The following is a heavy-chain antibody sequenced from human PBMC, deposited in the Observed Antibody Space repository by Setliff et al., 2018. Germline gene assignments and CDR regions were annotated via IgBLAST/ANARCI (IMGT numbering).Heavy chain of an antibody. CDR1: GESFSNNY. J-gene: IGHJ5*02. D-gene: IGHD1-7*01. V-gene: IGHV3-33*08. CDR2: FWADGNRR. Sequence: LSLTCSVYGESFSNNYWSWIRQTPGKGLEWVAVFWADGNRRFYADSVKGRFTVSRDLSMDTVFLQMDSLRAEDTALYYCGRDQFRNSGGLYSWGQGTLVTVSS. CDR3: GRDQFRNSGGLYS.